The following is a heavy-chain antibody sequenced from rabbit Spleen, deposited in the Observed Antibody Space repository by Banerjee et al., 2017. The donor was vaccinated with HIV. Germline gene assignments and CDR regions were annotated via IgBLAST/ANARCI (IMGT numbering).Heavy chain of an antibody. CDR2: IYAGSSGTI. Sequence: QQLVESGGGLVKPGASLTLTCTASGFSFSTSYDMCWVRQAPGKGLEWIACIYAGSSGTIFYANWAKGRFTISKTSSTTVTLQMTSLTAADTATYFCARDVHVGWDFGWWGPGTLVTVS. CDR3: ARDVHVGWDFGW. D-gene: IGHD4-1*01. J-gene: IGHJ4*01. CDR1: GFSFSTSYD. V-gene: IGHV1S40*01.